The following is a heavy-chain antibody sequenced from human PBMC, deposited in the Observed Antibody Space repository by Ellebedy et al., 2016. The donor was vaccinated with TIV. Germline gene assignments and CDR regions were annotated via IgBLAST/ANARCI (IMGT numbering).Heavy chain of an antibody. CDR1: GFTFSSYG. CDR3: AKESRGGNDYSNWDYYGMDV. D-gene: IGHD4-11*01. J-gene: IGHJ6*02. V-gene: IGHV3-30*18. Sequence: GGSLRLSXAASGFTFSSYGMHWVRQAPGKGLEWVAVISYDGSNKYYADSVKGRFTISRDNSKNTLYLQMNSLRAEDTAVYYCAKESRGGNDYSNWDYYGMDVWGQGTTVTVSS. CDR2: ISYDGSNK.